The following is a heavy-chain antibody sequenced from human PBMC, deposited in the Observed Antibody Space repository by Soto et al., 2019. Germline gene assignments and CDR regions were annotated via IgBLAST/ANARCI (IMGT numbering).Heavy chain of an antibody. J-gene: IGHJ4*02. CDR3: AHRVLRAVFGLVTPTAIYFDF. CDR2: IYWDDDK. V-gene: IGHV2-5*02. CDR1: GFSLTTSGVG. Sequence: QITLNESGPTVVKPTETLTLTCTFSGFSLTTSGVGVGWVRQSPGKAPEWLAFIYWDDDKRYSTSLKSRLTITKDTSKNQVVLTMANVDPADTATYYCAHRVLRAVFGLVTPTAIYFDFWGQGTPVVVSS. D-gene: IGHD3-3*01.